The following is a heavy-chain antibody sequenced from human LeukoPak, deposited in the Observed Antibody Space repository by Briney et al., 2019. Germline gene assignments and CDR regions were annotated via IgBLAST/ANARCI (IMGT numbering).Heavy chain of an antibody. V-gene: IGHV4-31*03. D-gene: IGHD6-19*01. CDR3: ARGGPGYSSGWYDY. CDR2: IYYSGST. Sequence: PSETLSLTCTVSGGSISSGGYYWSWIRQHPGTGLEWIGYIYYSGSTYYNPSLKSRVTISVDTSKNQFSLKLSSVTAADTAVYYCARGGPGYSSGWYDYWGQGTLVTVSS. J-gene: IGHJ4*02. CDR1: GGSISSGGYY.